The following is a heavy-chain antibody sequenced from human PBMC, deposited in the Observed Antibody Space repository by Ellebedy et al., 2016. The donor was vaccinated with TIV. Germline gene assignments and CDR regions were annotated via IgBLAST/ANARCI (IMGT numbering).Heavy chain of an antibody. CDR3: AKIETIYGDYGLRADY. CDR1: GFTFSSYG. V-gene: IGHV3-30*18. J-gene: IGHJ4*02. CDR2: ISYDGSNK. Sequence: GESLKISCAASGFTFSSYGMHWVRQAPGKGLEWVAIISYDGSNKYYADSVKGRFTISRDNSKNTLYLQMNSLRAEDTAVYYCAKIETIYGDYGLRADYWGQGTLVTVSS. D-gene: IGHD4-17*01.